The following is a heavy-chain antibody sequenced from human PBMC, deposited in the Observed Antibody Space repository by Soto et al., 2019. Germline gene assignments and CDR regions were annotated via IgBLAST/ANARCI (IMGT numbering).Heavy chain of an antibody. D-gene: IGHD3-10*01. CDR3: ARDIWFGEFPDPHYYYYMDV. Sequence: GGSLRLSCAASGFTFSSYAMHWVRQAPGKGLEYVSAISSNGGSTYYANSVKGRFTISRDNSKNTLYLQMGSLRAEDMAVYYCARDIWFGEFPDPHYYYYMDVWGKGTTVTVSS. J-gene: IGHJ6*03. V-gene: IGHV3-64*01. CDR2: ISSNGGST. CDR1: GFTFSSYA.